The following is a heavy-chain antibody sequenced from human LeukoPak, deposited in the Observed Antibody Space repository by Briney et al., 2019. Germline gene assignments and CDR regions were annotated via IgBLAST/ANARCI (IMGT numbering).Heavy chain of an antibody. D-gene: IGHD6-13*01. J-gene: IGHJ4*02. V-gene: IGHV1-18*01. CDR3: ARDSISGSSWSRTLDY. CDR2: ISAYNGNT. CDR1: GYTFTSYG. Sequence: GASVKVSCKASGYTFTSYGISWVRQAPGQGLECMGWISAYNGNTNYAQKLQGRVTMTTDTSTSTAYMELRSLRSDDTAVYYCARDSISGSSWSRTLDYWGQGTLVTVSS.